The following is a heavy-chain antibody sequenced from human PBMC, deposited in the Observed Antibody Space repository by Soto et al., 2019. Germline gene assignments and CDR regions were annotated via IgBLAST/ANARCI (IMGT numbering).Heavy chain of an antibody. CDR2: FDPEDGET. CDR1: GYTLTELS. Sequence: GASVKVSCKVSGYTLTELSMHWVRQAPGKGLEWMGGFDPEDGETIYAQKFQGRVTMTKDTSTDTAYMELSRLRSEDTAVYYCARSTGIVALEGEYYFDYWGQGTLVTVSS. D-gene: IGHD5-12*01. V-gene: IGHV1-24*01. CDR3: ARSTGIVALEGEYYFDY. J-gene: IGHJ4*02.